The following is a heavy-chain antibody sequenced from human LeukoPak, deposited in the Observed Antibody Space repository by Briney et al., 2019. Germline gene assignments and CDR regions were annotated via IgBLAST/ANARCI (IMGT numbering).Heavy chain of an antibody. Sequence: PGGSLRLSRAASGFTFRTYSMNWVRQAPGKGLEWVSSISSTSTYIYCADSMKGRFIISRDNARNSLYLEMNSLRVEDTAVFYCVNGESFYGDYGYDYWGQGTLVTVSS. CDR1: GFTFRTYS. J-gene: IGHJ4*02. D-gene: IGHD4-17*01. CDR2: ISSTSTYI. V-gene: IGHV3-21*06. CDR3: VNGESFYGDYGYDY.